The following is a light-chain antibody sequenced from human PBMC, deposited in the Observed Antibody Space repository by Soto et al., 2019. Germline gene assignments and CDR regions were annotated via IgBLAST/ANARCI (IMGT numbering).Light chain of an antibody. CDR2: GAS. CDR3: QQYKNWPTWT. CDR1: QSVSSN. Sequence: IVLTQSPATLSLSPGERATLSCRASQSVSSNLAWYQQKPGQAHRLLIYGASTRATGIPARFSGSGSGTEFTLTISSLQSEDFAVYYCQQYKNWPTWTFGQGTKVDIK. V-gene: IGKV3-15*01. J-gene: IGKJ1*01.